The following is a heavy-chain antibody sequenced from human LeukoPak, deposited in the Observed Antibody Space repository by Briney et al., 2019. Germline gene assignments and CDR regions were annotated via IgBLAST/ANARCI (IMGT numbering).Heavy chain of an antibody. V-gene: IGHV4-30-4*07. Sequence: SETLSLTCAVSGGSISSGGYSWSWIRRPPGKGLEWIGYIYYSGSTYYNPSLKSRVTISVDTSKNQFSLKLSSVTAADTAVYYCATHKIWGQGTLVTVSS. CDR1: GGSISSGGYS. CDR3: ATHKI. CDR2: IYYSGST. J-gene: IGHJ4*02.